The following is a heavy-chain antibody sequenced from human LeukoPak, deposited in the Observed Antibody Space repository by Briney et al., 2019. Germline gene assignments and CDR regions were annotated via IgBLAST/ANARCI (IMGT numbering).Heavy chain of an antibody. CDR3: ARENLWAFDI. CDR2: IYYSGST. Sequence: SETLSLTCTVSGGSISSYYWSWIRQPPGKGLEWIGYIYYSGSTNYNPSLKSRVTISVDTSKNQFSLKLSSVTAADTAVYYCARENLWAFDIWGQGTMVTVSS. J-gene: IGHJ3*02. CDR1: GGSISSYY. V-gene: IGHV4-59*01.